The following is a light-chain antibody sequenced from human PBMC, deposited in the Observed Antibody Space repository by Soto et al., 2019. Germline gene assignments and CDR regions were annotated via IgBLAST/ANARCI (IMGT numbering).Light chain of an antibody. CDR1: QSVTNY. CDR3: QQRLNWPPN. Sequence: EIFLTQSPDTLSLSPGERATLSCRATQSVTNYIAWYQQRPGQAPRLLIYDASNRASGVPAKFSGSGSGTDFTLTISDLEPADCGLYYCQQRLNWPPNFGQGTKVEIK. V-gene: IGKV3-11*01. CDR2: DAS. J-gene: IGKJ1*01.